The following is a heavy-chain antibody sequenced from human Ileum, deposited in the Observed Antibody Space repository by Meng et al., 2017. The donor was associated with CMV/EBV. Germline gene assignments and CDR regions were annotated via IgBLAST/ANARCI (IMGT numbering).Heavy chain of an antibody. CDR2: IFYTGST. CDR1: GVSIGSYY. J-gene: IGHJ5*02. V-gene: IGHV4-59*03. D-gene: IGHD1-14*01. CDR3: ARIGIYSVFDP. Sequence: SETLSLTCTVSGVSIGSYYWSWTRQPPGKELEWIGFIFYTGSTNYNPSLKSRVAISIDTSKNQSSLNLTSVTAADTAVYYCARIGIYSVFDPWGQGTQVTVSS.